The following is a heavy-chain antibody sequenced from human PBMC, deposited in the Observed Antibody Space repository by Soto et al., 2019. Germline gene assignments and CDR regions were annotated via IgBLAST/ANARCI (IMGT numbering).Heavy chain of an antibody. V-gene: IGHV1-69*02. CDR3: ARGSRSRYFDWLSPFDY. CDR1: GGTFSSYT. Sequence: QVQLVQSGAEVKKPGSSVKVSCKASGGTFSSYTISWVRQAPGQGLEWMGRIIPILGIANYAQKFQGRVTITADKSTSTAYRELSSLRSEDTAVYYCARGSRSRYFDWLSPFDYWGQGTLVTVSS. D-gene: IGHD3-9*01. J-gene: IGHJ4*02. CDR2: IIPILGIA.